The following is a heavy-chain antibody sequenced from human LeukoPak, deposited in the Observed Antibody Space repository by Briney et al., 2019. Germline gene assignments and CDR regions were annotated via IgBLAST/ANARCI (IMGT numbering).Heavy chain of an antibody. J-gene: IGHJ5*02. CDR2: IYYSGST. CDR1: GGSISSSSYY. D-gene: IGHD1-26*01. CDR3: ARHLRAVGATFGVNWFDP. Sequence: SETLSLTCTVSGGSISSSSYYWGWIRQPPGKGLEWIGSIYYSGSTYYNPSLKSRVTISVDTSKNQFSLKLSSVTAADTAVYYCARHLRAVGATFGVNWFDPWGQGTLVTVSS. V-gene: IGHV4-39*01.